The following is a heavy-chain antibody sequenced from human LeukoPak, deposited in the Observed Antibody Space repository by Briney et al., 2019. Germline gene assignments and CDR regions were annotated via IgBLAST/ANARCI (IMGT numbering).Heavy chain of an antibody. CDR2: INHSGST. CDR1: GGSFSGYY. Sequence: SETLSLTCAVYGGSFSGYYWSWIRQPPGKGLEWIGEINHSGSTNYNPSLKSRVTISVDTSKNQFSLRLSSVTAADTAVYYCARGPLRLHHYGSGSYWAYWGQGTLVTVSS. CDR3: ARGPLRLHHYGSGSYWAY. J-gene: IGHJ4*02. D-gene: IGHD3-10*01. V-gene: IGHV4-34*01.